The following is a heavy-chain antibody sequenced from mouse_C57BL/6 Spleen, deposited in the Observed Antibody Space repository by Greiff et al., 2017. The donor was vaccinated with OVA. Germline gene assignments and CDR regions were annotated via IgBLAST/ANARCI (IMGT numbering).Heavy chain of an antibody. CDR1: GYTFTDYE. V-gene: IGHV1-15*01. CDR3: TRSPYDYESYYAMDY. Sequence: VQLQQSGAELVRPGASVTLSCKASGYTFTDYEMHWVKQTPVHGLEWIGAIDPETGGTAYNQKFKGKAILTADKSSSTAYMELRSLTSEDSAVYYCTRSPYDYESYYAMDYWGQGTSVTVSS. CDR2: IDPETGGT. D-gene: IGHD2-4*01. J-gene: IGHJ4*01.